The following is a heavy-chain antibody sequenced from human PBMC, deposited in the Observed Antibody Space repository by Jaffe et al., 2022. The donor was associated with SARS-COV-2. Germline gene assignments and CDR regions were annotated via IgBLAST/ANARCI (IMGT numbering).Heavy chain of an antibody. J-gene: IGHJ4*02. CDR1: GISFSDHY. Sequence: QVQLVESGGGLVKPGGSLRLSCVASGISFSDHYMSWIRQSPGKGLEWVSYISYSGSTMYYADSVKGRFTISRDNAKTTLYLQMNSLRAEDTAVYYCAKDGYYYDSSGYYYWGQGTLVTVSS. CDR2: ISYSGSTM. CDR3: AKDGYYYDSSGYYY. V-gene: IGHV3-11*01. D-gene: IGHD3-22*01.